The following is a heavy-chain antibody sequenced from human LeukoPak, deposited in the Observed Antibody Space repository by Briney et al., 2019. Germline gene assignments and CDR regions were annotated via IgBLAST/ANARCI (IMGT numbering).Heavy chain of an antibody. CDR3: ARVPHNCSGERCYSRWFDP. CDR2: IDGSGSS. J-gene: IGHJ5*02. D-gene: IGHD2-15*01. CDR1: GYSISSGYL. Sequence: SETLSLTCTVSGYSISSGYLWGWIRQPPGKGLEWIGSIDGSGSSYYNPSLKSRVTISVDTSRNQFSLKMTSVTAADTAVYYCARVPHNCSGERCYSRWFDPWGQGTLVIVSS. V-gene: IGHV4-38-2*02.